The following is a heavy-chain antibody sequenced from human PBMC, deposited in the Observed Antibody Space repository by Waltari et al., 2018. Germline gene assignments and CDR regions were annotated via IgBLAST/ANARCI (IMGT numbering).Heavy chain of an antibody. V-gene: IGHV3-74*01. J-gene: IGHJ4*02. CDR1: GFTFSNYW. CDR2: INTDGSIT. D-gene: IGHD6-25*01. Sequence: EVQLVESGGALVQPGGSLRLSCAASGFTFSNYWMHWVRQAPGKGLVSVSQINTDGSITRYADSVKGRFTISRDNAGNMLFLQMNNLRAEDTAVYYCVLYSSVFLGDYWGQGTLLTVSS. CDR3: VLYSSVFLGDY.